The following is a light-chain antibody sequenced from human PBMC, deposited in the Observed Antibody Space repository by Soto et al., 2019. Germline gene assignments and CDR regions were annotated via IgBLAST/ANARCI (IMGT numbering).Light chain of an antibody. CDR3: KQDIQAPVT. J-gene: IGKJ1*01. CDR1: HSRLFSNGFHY. CDR2: VGS. V-gene: IGKV2-28*01. Sequence: VLTQSTLSLPVTPGESASISCSSIHSRLFSNGFHYLDWYLQKPGQSPQLLIYVGSNRDSGVPDRFSGSGSGTDFTLKISRVEAEDVATYYCKQDIQAPVTFGQGSKVDTK.